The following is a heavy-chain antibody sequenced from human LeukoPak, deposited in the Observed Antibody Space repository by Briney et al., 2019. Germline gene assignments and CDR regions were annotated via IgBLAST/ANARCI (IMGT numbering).Heavy chain of an antibody. Sequence: SETLSLTCTASGGSIGSYYWSWIRQPPGKGLEWIGYIYTSGSTNYNPSLKSRVTISVDTSKNQFSLKLSSVTAADTAVYYCARLDRYCSSTSCHGFDYWGQGTLVTVSS. CDR1: GGSIGSYY. CDR2: IYTSGST. J-gene: IGHJ4*02. D-gene: IGHD2-2*01. V-gene: IGHV4-4*09. CDR3: ARLDRYCSSTSCHGFDY.